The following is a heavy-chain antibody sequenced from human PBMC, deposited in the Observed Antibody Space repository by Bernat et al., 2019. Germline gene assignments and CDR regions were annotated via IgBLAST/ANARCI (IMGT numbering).Heavy chain of an antibody. J-gene: IGHJ3*02. CDR2: IWYDGSNK. CDR3: ARDRYSSSSNHAFDI. D-gene: IGHD6-13*01. V-gene: IGHV3-33*01. CDR1: GFTFSSYG. Sequence: QVQLVESGGGVVQPGRSLRLSCAASGFTFSSYGMHWVRQAPGKGLEWVAVIWYDGSNKYYADSVKGRFTISRDNSKNMLYLQMNSLRAEDTAVYYCARDRYSSSSNHAFDIWGQGTMVTVSS.